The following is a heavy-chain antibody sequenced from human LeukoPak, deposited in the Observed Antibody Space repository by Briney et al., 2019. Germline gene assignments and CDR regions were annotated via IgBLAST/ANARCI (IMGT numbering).Heavy chain of an antibody. Sequence: GGPLRLSCAASGFTFSSYAMSWVRQAPGKGLEWVSGISDSGVSSYYADSVKGRFTISRDNSKNTLSLQMNSLRAEDTAVYYCAKASAGSSWYLGDDYWGQGTLVTVSS. D-gene: IGHD6-13*01. J-gene: IGHJ4*02. CDR1: GFTFSSYA. CDR3: AKASAGSSWYLGDDY. V-gene: IGHV3-23*01. CDR2: ISDSGVSS.